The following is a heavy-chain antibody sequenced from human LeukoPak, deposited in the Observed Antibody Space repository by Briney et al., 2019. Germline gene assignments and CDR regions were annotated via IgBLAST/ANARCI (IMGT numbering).Heavy chain of an antibody. D-gene: IGHD1-26*01. J-gene: IGHJ3*02. CDR2: IYYSGST. CDR1: GGSISSYY. V-gene: IGHV4-59*01. Sequence: SETLSLTCTVSGGSISSYYWSWIRQPPGKGLEWIGYIYYSGSTNYNPSLKSRVTISVDTSKNQFSLKLSSVTAADTAVYYCARDTGIVGATGAFDIWGQGTMVTVSS. CDR3: ARDTGIVGATGAFDI.